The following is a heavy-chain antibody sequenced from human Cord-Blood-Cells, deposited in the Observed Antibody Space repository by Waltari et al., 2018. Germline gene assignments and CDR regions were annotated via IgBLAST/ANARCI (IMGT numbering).Heavy chain of an antibody. V-gene: IGHV1-2*02. CDR1: GYTFTGYY. J-gene: IGHJ4*02. CDR2: INPNSGGT. D-gene: IGHD3-10*01. CDR3: AGTRYYGSGSYDY. Sequence: QVQLVQSGAEVKKPGASVKVSCKAFGYTFTGYYMHWVRQAPGQGLEWMGWINPNSGGTNYAQKCQGRVTMTRDTSISTAYMELSRLRSDDTAVYYCAGTRYYGSGSYDYWGQGTLVTVSS.